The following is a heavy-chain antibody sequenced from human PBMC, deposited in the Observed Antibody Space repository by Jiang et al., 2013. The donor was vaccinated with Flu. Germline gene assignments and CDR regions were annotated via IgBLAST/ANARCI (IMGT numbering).Heavy chain of an antibody. Sequence: LTCTFSGFSLTTSGMRVSWIRQPPGKALEWLARIDWDDDKFYSTSLKTRLTISKDTSKNQVVLTMTNMGPVDTATYYCARITPISGDYTNGWYDYWGQGTLVTVSS. CDR1: GFSLTTSGMR. V-gene: IGHV2-70*04. CDR2: IDWDDDK. CDR3: ARITPISGDYTNGWYDY. J-gene: IGHJ4*02. D-gene: IGHD6-19*01.